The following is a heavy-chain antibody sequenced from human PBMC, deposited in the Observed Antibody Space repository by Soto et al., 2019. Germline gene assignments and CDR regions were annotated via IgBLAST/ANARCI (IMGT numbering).Heavy chain of an antibody. CDR3: ARQDTAMVRWDYYYGMDV. V-gene: IGHV4-39*01. CDR1: GGSISSTTHY. D-gene: IGHD5-18*01. Sequence: QLQLQESGPGLVKPSETLSLTCTVSGGSISSTTHYWGWIRQPPGKGLEWIGSIYYSGSTYYNPSLKSRVTMSVDTSKNQFSLKLSSVTAADTAVYYCARQDTAMVRWDYYYGMDVWGQGSTVTVSS. CDR2: IYYSGST. J-gene: IGHJ6*02.